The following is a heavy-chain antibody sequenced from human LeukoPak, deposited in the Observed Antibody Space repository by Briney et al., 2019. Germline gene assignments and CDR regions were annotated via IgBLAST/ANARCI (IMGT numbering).Heavy chain of an antibody. D-gene: IGHD6-13*01. CDR1: GGSFSGYY. J-gene: IGHJ4*02. Sequence: SETLSLTCAVYGGSFSGYYWSWIRQPPGKGLEWIGEINQSGSTNYSPSLKSRVIISPDTSKNQFSLKVRSVTAAATAVYYCARAGRSQGLYWGQGTLVTVSS. CDR3: ARAGRSQGLY. CDR2: INQSGST. V-gene: IGHV4-34*01.